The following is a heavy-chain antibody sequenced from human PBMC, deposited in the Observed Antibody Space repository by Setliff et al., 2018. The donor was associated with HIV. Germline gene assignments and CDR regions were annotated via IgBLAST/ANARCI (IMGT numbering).Heavy chain of an antibody. V-gene: IGHV4-34*01. CDR3: ARGRSCSSSSCYLVYYYYYGMDV. J-gene: IGHJ6*02. CDR2: ITHRGIT. CDR1: GGSFSGYY. D-gene: IGHD2-2*01. Sequence: PSETLSLTCAVYGGSFSGYYWSWIRQPPGKGLEWIGEITHRGITDYNPSLKSRVTISVDTSKNQFSLKVTSVTAADTAVYYCARGRSCSSSSCYLVYYYYYGMDVWGHGSTVTVSS.